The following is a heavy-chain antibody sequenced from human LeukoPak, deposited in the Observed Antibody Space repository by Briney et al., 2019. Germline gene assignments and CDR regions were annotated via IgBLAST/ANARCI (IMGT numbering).Heavy chain of an antibody. Sequence: GGSLRLSCAASGFTFSSYGMHWVRQAPGKGLEWVAVISYDGSNKYYADSVKGRFTISRDNSKNTLYLQMNSLRAEDTAVYYCAKVIGDILTGYYKGSVDYWGQGTLVTVSS. CDR2: ISYDGSNK. J-gene: IGHJ4*02. D-gene: IGHD3-9*01. CDR1: GFTFSSYG. V-gene: IGHV3-30*18. CDR3: AKVIGDILTGYYKGSVDY.